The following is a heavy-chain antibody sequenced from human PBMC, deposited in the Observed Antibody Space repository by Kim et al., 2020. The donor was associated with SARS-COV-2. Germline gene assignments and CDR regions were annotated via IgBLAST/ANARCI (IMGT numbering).Heavy chain of an antibody. V-gene: IGHV3-53*01. CDR2: LYSGGTT. J-gene: IGHJ1*01. Sequence: GGSLRLSCAASGFTVSSNFMSWVRQAPGKGLEWVSILYSGGTTFYADSVKGRFTISRDNSKNTLYLQMNSLRAEDTAVYYCARWDQYSYQYWGQGTLVTVSS. D-gene: IGHD3-10*01. CDR3: ARWDQYSYQY. CDR1: GFTVSSNF.